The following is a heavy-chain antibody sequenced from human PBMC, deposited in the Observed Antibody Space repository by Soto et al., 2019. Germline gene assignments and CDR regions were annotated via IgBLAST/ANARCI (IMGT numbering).Heavy chain of an antibody. CDR2: IYYSGST. V-gene: IGHV4-31*03. Sequence: SETLSLTCTVSGRSISSGGYYWSWIRQLPGKGLEWIGYIYYSGSTNSNPSLRSRLTISVDMSKNQFSLKLNSVTAADTAVYYCAMGGDWFDPWGQGTLVTVPQ. CDR3: AMGGDWFDP. CDR1: GRSISSGGYY. J-gene: IGHJ5*02. D-gene: IGHD3-16*01.